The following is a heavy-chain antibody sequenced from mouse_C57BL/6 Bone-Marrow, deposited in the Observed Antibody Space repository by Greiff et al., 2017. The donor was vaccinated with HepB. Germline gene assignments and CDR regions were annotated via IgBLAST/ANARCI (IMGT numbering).Heavy chain of an antibody. CDR1: GYSITSGYY. D-gene: IGHD2-3*01. CDR3: ARWLLPLFDY. J-gene: IGHJ2*01. Sequence: ESGPGLVKPSQSLSLTCSVTGYSITSGYYWNWIRQFPGNKLEWMGYISYDGSNNYNPSLKNRISITRDTSKNQFFLKLNSVTTEDTATYYCARWLLPLFDYWGQGTTLTVSS. CDR2: ISYDGSN. V-gene: IGHV3-6*01.